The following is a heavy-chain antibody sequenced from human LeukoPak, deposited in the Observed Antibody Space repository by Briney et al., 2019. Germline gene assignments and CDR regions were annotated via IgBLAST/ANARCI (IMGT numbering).Heavy chain of an antibody. CDR3: ARGEMATSLFDY. V-gene: IGHV1-69*04. CDR1: GGTFSSYA. J-gene: IGHJ4*02. D-gene: IGHD5-24*01. CDR2: IIPILGIA. Sequence: SVKVSCKASGGTFSSYAISWVRQAPGQGLEWMGRIIPILGIANYAQKFQGRVTITADKSTSTAYMELSSLRSEDTAVYYCARGEMATSLFDYWGQGTLVTVSS.